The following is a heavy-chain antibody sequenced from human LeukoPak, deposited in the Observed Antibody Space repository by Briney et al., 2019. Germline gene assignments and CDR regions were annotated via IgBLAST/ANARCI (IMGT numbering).Heavy chain of an antibody. D-gene: IGHD3-9*01. CDR1: GFTFSSYA. V-gene: IGHV3-30-3*01. Sequence: GGSLRLSCAASGFTFSSYAMHWVRQAPGKGLEWVAVISYDGSNKYYADSVKGRFTISRDNAKNSLYLQMNSLRAEDTAVYYCASRPYIDYDILTGPYYYYGMDVWGQGTTVTVSS. J-gene: IGHJ6*02. CDR3: ASRPYIDYDILTGPYYYYGMDV. CDR2: ISYDGSNK.